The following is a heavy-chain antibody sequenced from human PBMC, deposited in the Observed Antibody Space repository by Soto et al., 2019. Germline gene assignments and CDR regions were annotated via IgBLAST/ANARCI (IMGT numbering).Heavy chain of an antibody. Sequence: SETLSLTCAVYGGSFSGYYWSWIRQPPGKGLEWIGEINHSGSTNYNPSLKSRVTISVDTSKNQFSLKLSSVTAADTAVYYGARGYSNQNYYYYYGMDVWGQGTTVTVS. CDR1: GGSFSGYY. J-gene: IGHJ6*02. D-gene: IGHD4-4*01. CDR2: INHSGST. CDR3: ARGYSNQNYYYYYGMDV. V-gene: IGHV4-34*01.